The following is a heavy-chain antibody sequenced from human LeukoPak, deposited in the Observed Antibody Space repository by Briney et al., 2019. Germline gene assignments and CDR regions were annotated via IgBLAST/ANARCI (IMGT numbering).Heavy chain of an antibody. CDR3: ANYDILTGFDY. CDR2: IYSGGST. V-gene: IGHV3-66*01. J-gene: IGHJ4*02. CDR1: GFTFDDYG. D-gene: IGHD3-9*01. Sequence: GGSLRLSCAASGFTFDDYGMSWVRQAPGKGLEWVSVIYSGGSTYYADSVKGRFTISRDNSKNTLYLQMNSLRAEDTAVYYCANYDILTGFDYWGQGTLVTVSS.